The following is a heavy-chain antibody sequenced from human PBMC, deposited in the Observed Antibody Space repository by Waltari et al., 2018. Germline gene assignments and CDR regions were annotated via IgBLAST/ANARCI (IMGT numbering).Heavy chain of an antibody. CDR3: AKDLLMTTVTMYYFDY. V-gene: IGHV3-23*01. Sequence: VQLQESGPGLVKHSETLSLTCAVSGYSISSGYYWGWIRQPPGKGLEWVSAISGSGGSTYYADSVKGRFTISRDNSKNTLYLQMNSLRAEDTAVYYCAKDLLMTTVTMYYFDYWGQGTLVTVSS. D-gene: IGHD4-17*01. CDR2: ISGSGGST. J-gene: IGHJ4*02. CDR1: GYSISSGYY.